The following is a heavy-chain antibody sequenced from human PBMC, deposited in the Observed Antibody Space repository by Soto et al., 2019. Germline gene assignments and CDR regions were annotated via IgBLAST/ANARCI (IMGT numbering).Heavy chain of an antibody. CDR1: GTSISSYY. D-gene: IGHD2-8*01. CDR2: IHYSGTT. CDR3: ARNNSYAIDY. J-gene: IGHJ4*02. V-gene: IGHV4-59*01. Sequence: VQLQESGPGLVKPSETLSLTCTVSGTSISSYYWSWIRQPPGKGLEWIAHIHYSGTTNYNPSRARRVTLSVATSKNQFSLKMTSVTAADRAMYFGARNNSYAIDYWGRGTLVTVSS.